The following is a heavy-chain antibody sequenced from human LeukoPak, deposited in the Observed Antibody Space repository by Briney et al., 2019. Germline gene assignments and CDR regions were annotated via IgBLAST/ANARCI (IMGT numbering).Heavy chain of an antibody. J-gene: IGHJ2*01. V-gene: IGHV3-66*01. Sequence: PGGSLRLSCAASGFTVSSNYMSWVRQAPGKGLEWVSVIYSGGSTYYADSVKGRFTISRDNSKNTLYLQMNSLRAEDTAVYYCARDPSYYYDSSGSQGYFDLWGRGTLVTVSS. CDR3: ARDPSYYYDSSGSQGYFDL. CDR1: GFTVSSNY. CDR2: IYSGGST. D-gene: IGHD3-22*01.